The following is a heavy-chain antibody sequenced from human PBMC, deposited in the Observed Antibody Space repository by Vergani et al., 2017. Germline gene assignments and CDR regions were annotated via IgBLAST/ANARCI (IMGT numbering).Heavy chain of an antibody. D-gene: IGHD3-9*01. CDR2: IYTSGST. V-gene: IGHV4-61*02. CDR3: ARVDPYDIWTGYSLCVVHI. Sequence: QVQLQESGPGLVKPSQTLSLTCTVSGGSISSGSYYWSWIRQPAGKGLEWIGRIYTSGSTNYNPSLKSRVTISVDTSKNQFSLKLSSVTAADTAVYYCARVDPYDIWTGYSLCVVHIWGERTMVTFSS. J-gene: IGHJ3*02. CDR1: GGSISSGSYY.